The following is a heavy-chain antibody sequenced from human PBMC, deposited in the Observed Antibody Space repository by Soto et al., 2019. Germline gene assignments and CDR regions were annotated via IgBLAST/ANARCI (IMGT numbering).Heavy chain of an antibody. D-gene: IGHD5-18*01. CDR2: INHSGSA. V-gene: IGHV4-34*01. J-gene: IGHJ5*02. CDR1: GVSFRGYY. CDR3: EREGEYSTSAGGWFDP. Sequence: KASETLSLTCAVYGVSFRGYYWSWIRQSPGKGLEWIGEINHSGSANYKPSLRSRVTFSVDTSKNHFSLKLNSVTAADTAVYYCEREGEYSTSAGGWFDPWGQGTPVTGS.